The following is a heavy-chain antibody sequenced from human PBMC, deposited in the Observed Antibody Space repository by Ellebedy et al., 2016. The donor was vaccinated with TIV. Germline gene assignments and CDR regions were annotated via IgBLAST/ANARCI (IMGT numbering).Heavy chain of an antibody. CDR1: GFSFNGYA. D-gene: IGHD5-12*01. J-gene: IGHJ6*03. V-gene: IGHV3-23*01. CDR2: ISGGGTCT. CDR3: AKWGGYYSYYFYMDV. Sequence: GESLKISCAASGFSFNGYAMSWVRQAPGKGLEWVSGISGGGTCTYYADSVKGRFTISRDGSKNTVYMQLTSLRADDTAVYYCAKWGGYYSYYFYMDVWGKGTTVTVSS.